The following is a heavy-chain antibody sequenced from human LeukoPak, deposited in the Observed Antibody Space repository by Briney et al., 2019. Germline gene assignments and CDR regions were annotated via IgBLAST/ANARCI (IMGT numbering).Heavy chain of an antibody. D-gene: IGHD2-15*01. CDR1: GGSISSYY. J-gene: IGHJ3*02. Sequence: PSETLSLTCTVSGGSISSYYWSWIRQPPGKGLEWIGYIYPSGSTNYNPSLKSRITISVDTSKNQFSLKLSSVTAADTAVYYCARHEVVDLAVAFDIWGQGTMVTVSS. V-gene: IGHV4-59*08. CDR2: IYPSGST. CDR3: ARHEVVDLAVAFDI.